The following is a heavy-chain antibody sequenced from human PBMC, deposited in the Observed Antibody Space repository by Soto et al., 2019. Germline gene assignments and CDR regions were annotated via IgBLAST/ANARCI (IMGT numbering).Heavy chain of an antibody. J-gene: IGHJ3*02. Sequence: QVQLVQSGAEVKKPGSSVKVSCKASGGTFSSYAISWVRQAPGQGLEWMGGIIPIFGTANYAHKYQGRVTMPADKSTSTAYMELSSMRSEDTAVYYCVTGPARWLQLNPDAFDIWGQGTMVTVSS. CDR3: VTGPARWLQLNPDAFDI. CDR1: GGTFSSYA. D-gene: IGHD5-12*01. CDR2: IIPIFGTA. V-gene: IGHV1-69*14.